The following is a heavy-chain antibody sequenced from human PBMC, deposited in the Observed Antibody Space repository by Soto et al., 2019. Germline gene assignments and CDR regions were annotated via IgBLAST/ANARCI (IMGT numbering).Heavy chain of an antibody. CDR3: ERGGNSRRPAAIVYGYGMDV. V-gene: IGHV1-18*04. CDR2: ISAYNGNT. Sequence: ASVKVSCKASGYTFTSYGISWVRQAPGQGREWMGWISAYNGNTNYAQKLQGRVTMTTDTSTSTAYMELRSLRSDDTAVYYCERGGNSRRPAAIVYGYGMDVWGQGTPVTVSS. CDR1: GYTFTSYG. D-gene: IGHD2-2*02. J-gene: IGHJ6*02.